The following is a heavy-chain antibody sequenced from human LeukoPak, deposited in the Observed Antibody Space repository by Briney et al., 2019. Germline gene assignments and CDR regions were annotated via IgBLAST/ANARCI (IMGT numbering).Heavy chain of an antibody. J-gene: IGHJ3*02. D-gene: IGHD6-19*01. CDR1: GYTFTSYA. CDR2: INAGNGNT. CDR3: ARAQWLGPDAFDI. V-gene: IGHV1-3*01. Sequence: ASVKVSCKASGYTFTSYAMHWVRQAPGQRLEWMGWINAGNGNTKYSQKFQGRVTITRDTSASTAYMELSSLRSEDTAVYYCARAQWLGPDAFDIWGQGTMVTVSS.